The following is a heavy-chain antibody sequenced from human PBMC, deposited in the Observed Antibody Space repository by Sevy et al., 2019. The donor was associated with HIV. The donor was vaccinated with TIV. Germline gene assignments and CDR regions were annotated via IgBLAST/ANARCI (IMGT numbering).Heavy chain of an antibody. V-gene: IGHV4-59*01. D-gene: IGHD2-2*01. CDR1: GGSISGYY. Sequence: SETLSLTCTVSGGSISGYYWSWIRQPPGKGLEWIGYIYYSGSTDYNPSLKSRVSISVDTSKNQFSLKLSSVTAADTAVYYCARAPCSSTSCYGYYFDYWGQGTLVTVSS. CDR3: ARAPCSSTSCYGYYFDY. J-gene: IGHJ4*02. CDR2: IYYSGST.